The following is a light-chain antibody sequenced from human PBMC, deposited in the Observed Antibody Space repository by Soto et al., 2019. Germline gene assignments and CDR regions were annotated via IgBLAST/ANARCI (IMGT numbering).Light chain of an antibody. CDR3: ATWDESLNGYV. Sequence: QSVLTQPPSASESPGQRVTISCSGSSSNVGSNAVNWYQQLPGTAPTLLIYSNNERLSGVPDRFSGSKSGTSASLAISGLHSEDDADYYCATWDESLNGYVFGTGTKVTVL. CDR2: SNN. J-gene: IGLJ1*01. CDR1: SSNVGSNA. V-gene: IGLV1-44*01.